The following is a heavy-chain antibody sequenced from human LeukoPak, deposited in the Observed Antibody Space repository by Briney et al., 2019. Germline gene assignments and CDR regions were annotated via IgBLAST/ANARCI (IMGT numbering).Heavy chain of an antibody. CDR2: KYYSGSA. V-gene: IGHV4-31*03. Sequence: SQTLSLTCNVSGVSVSDGRYYWTWIRHHPTRGLEWLGYKYYSGSAKYNPSPKSRLTISIDTAKNQFSLQLSSVTAADTATYYCATPYCSSLSCLDVFNMWGQGTRVTVSS. CDR3: ATPYCSSLSCLDVFNM. J-gene: IGHJ3*02. CDR1: GVSVSDGRYY. D-gene: IGHD2-2*01.